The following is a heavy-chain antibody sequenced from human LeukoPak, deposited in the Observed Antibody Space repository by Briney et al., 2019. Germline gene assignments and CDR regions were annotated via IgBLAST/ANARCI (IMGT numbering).Heavy chain of an antibody. Sequence: SETLSLTCAVSGGSISSSNWWSWVRQPPGKGLEWIGEIYHSGSTNYNPSLKSRVTMSVDTSKNQFSLNLSSVTAADTAVYYCARVGHCSSTACSYRYFDYWGQGTLVTVSS. CDR2: IYHSGST. D-gene: IGHD2-2*01. J-gene: IGHJ4*02. V-gene: IGHV4-4*02. CDR3: ARVGHCSSTACSYRYFDY. CDR1: GGSISSSNW.